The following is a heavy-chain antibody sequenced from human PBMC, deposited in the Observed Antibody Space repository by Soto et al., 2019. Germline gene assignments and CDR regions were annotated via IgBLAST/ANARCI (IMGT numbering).Heavy chain of an antibody. CDR1: GFSVTSNY. J-gene: IGHJ5*01. Sequence: VQLVESGGGLIQPGGSLRLSCAAAGFSVTSNYMSWVRQAPGAGLEWVSLIWPGGTTYYADSARCRFTVSRYNSNHTVFLQMSSLRADDTAVSYYAKVGDSSDYYPAPIDSWGQGTLVTVSS. CDR3: AKVGDSSDYYPAPIDS. D-gene: IGHD3-22*01. CDR2: IWPGGTT. V-gene: IGHV3-53*01.